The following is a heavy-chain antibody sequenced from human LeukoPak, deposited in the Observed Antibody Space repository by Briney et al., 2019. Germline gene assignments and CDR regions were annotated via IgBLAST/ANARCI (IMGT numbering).Heavy chain of an antibody. CDR1: GFMFSSFW. CDR2: IKEDGSMQ. Sequence: GGSLRLSCAASGFMFSSFWMSWVRQAPGKGLEWVAHIKEDGSMQNYVDSVKGRFTISRDNAKNSVYLQMDSLRAEDTAVCYCARVATWFDPWGQGSLVTVSS. V-gene: IGHV3-7*04. CDR3: ARVATWFDP. J-gene: IGHJ5*02.